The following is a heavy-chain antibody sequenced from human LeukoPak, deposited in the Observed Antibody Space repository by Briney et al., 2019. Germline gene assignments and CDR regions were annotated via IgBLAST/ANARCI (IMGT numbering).Heavy chain of an antibody. CDR1: GGSIITSNW. J-gene: IGHJ4*02. D-gene: IGHD3-22*01. Sequence: SGTLSLTCAVSGGSIITSNWWSWVRQPPGNGLEWIGEIYHSGSTNYNPSLKSRVTISVDTSKNQFSLKLSSVTAADTAVYYCARLPPYYYDSSGYIDYWGQGTLVTVSS. V-gene: IGHV4-4*02. CDR2: IYHSGST. CDR3: ARLPPYYYDSSGYIDY.